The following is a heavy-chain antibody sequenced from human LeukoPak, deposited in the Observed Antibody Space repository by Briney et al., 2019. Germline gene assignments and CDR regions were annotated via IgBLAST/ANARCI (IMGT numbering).Heavy chain of an antibody. J-gene: IGHJ5*02. CDR2: INHSGST. V-gene: IGHV4-34*01. CDR3: ARGLIAAAGYNWFDP. Sequence: SETLSLTCAVYGGSFSGYYRSWIRQPPGKGLEWIGEINHSGSTNYNPSLKSRVTISVDTSKNQFSLKLSAVTAADTAVYYCARGLIAAAGYNWFDPWGQGTLVTVSS. D-gene: IGHD6-13*01. CDR1: GGSFSGYY.